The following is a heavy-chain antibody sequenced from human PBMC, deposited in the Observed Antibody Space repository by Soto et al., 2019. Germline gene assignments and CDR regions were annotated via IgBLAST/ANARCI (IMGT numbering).Heavy chain of an antibody. J-gene: IGHJ3*02. CDR2: IYHSGST. Sequence: PSETLSLTCAVSGGSISSGCYSWSWIRQPPGKGLEWIGYIYHSGSTYYNPSLKSRVTISVDRSKNQFSLKLSSVTAADTAVYYCARVGPAVTPDAFDIWGQGTMVTVSS. CDR1: GGSISSGCYS. CDR3: ARVGPAVTPDAFDI. D-gene: IGHD4-17*01. V-gene: IGHV4-30-2*01.